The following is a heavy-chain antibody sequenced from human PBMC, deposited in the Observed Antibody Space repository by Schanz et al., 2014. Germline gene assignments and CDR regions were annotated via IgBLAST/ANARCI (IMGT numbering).Heavy chain of an antibody. Sequence: EVHLLESGGGLVEPGGSLRLSCAASGFSFSDYYMSWIRQAPGKGLEWVSAISGSGGSTYYADSVKGRFTISRDNSKNTLYLQMNSLRAEDTAVYYCARGGPAYYFDDWGQGTLVNVSS. J-gene: IGHJ4*02. V-gene: IGHV3-23*01. CDR3: ARGGPAYYFDD. CDR1: GFSFSDYY. CDR2: ISGSGGST.